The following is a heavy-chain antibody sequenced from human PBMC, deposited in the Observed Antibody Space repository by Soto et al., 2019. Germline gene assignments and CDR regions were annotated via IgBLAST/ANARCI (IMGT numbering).Heavy chain of an antibody. Sequence: QVQLVQSGGEVKKPGASVKVSCKASGYTFTSYSISWVRQAPGQGLEWMGWINVYNGNTKYAQKFQGRVTMTTDTSKSTVYMELRSLSSDDTAVYYCAREGVAVNTGISGNWWQGTLVTVTS. V-gene: IGHV1-18*01. J-gene: IGHJ4*02. CDR2: INVYNGNT. D-gene: IGHD4-4*01. CDR3: AREGVAVNTGISGN. CDR1: GYTFTSYS.